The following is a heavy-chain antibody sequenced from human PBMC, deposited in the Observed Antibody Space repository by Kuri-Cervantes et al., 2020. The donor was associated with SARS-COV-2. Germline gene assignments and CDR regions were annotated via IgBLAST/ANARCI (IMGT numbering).Heavy chain of an antibody. CDR3: ASTSWYYYYGMDV. J-gene: IGHJ6*02. D-gene: IGHD2-2*01. Sequence: GSLRLSCTVSGGSISSYYWSWIRQPAGKGLEWIGRIYTSGSTNCNPSLKSRVTMSVDTSKNQFSLKLSSVTAADTAVYYCASTSWYYYYGMDVWGQGTTVTVSS. CDR1: GGSISSYY. V-gene: IGHV4-4*07. CDR2: IYTSGST.